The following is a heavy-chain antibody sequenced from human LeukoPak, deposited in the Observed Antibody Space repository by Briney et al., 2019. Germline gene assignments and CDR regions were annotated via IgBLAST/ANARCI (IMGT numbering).Heavy chain of an antibody. Sequence: PSETLSLTCAVYGGSFSGYYWIWIRQPPGKGLEWIGEINHSGSTNYNPSLKSRVTISVDTSKNQFSLKLSSVTAADTAVYYCAKSSGWAYFDYWGQGTLVTVSS. CDR2: INHSGST. D-gene: IGHD6-19*01. J-gene: IGHJ4*02. CDR3: AKSSGWAYFDY. V-gene: IGHV4-34*01. CDR1: GGSFSGYY.